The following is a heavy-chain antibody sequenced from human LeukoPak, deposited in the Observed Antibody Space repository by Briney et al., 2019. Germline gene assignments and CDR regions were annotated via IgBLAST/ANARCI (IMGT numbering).Heavy chain of an antibody. D-gene: IGHD6-13*01. J-gene: IGHJ4*02. CDR1: GFTFSSYG. V-gene: IGHV3-30*05. CDR2: ISYDGSNK. Sequence: GGSLRLSCAASGFTFSSYGMHWVRQAPGKGLEWVAVISYDGSNKYYADSVKGRFTISRDNSKNTLYLQMNSLTAEDTAVYYCARDLGQYSSSWGITDYWGQGTLVTVSS. CDR3: ARDLGQYSSSWGITDY.